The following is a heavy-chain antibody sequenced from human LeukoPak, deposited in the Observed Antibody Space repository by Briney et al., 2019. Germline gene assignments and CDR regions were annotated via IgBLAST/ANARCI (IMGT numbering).Heavy chain of an antibody. D-gene: IGHD3-16*02. CDR1: GGDFSSYV. CDR2: IIPVLGVS. CDR3: KREGLYAPDPSSYHRDAFDV. Sequence: SVKVSCKASGGDFSSYVITWVRQAPGQELEWMGRIIPVLGVSNFAQKFQGRVIITADKSTNTAHMELSRLRSGDTAVYYCKREGLYAPDPSSYHRDAFDVWGQGTVVIVSS. J-gene: IGHJ3*01. V-gene: IGHV1-69*04.